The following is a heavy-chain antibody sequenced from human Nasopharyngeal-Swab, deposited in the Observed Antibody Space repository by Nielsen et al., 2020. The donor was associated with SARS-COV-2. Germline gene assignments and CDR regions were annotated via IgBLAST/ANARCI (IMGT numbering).Heavy chain of an antibody. CDR3: ARGRGVAARRDYYYYGMDV. J-gene: IGHJ6*02. CDR2: IYYSGST. V-gene: IGHV4-39*07. D-gene: IGHD6-6*01. Sequence: RQPPGKGLAWIGSIYYSGSTYYNPSLKSRVTISVDTSKNQFSLKLSSVTAADTAVYYCARGRGVAARRDYYYYGMDVWGQGTTVTVSS.